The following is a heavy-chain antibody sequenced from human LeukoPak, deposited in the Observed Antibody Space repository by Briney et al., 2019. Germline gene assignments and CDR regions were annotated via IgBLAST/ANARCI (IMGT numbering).Heavy chain of an antibody. D-gene: IGHD4-17*01. J-gene: IGHJ4*02. CDR2: ISAYNGNT. V-gene: IGHV1-18*01. Sequence: ASAKVSCKASGYTFTSYGISWVRQAPGQGLEWMGWISAYNGNTNYAQKFQGRVTMTIDTSTSTAYMELRSLRSDDTAVYYCARANGDYVPYYFDYWGQGTLVTVSS. CDR3: ARANGDYVPYYFDY. CDR1: GYTFTSYG.